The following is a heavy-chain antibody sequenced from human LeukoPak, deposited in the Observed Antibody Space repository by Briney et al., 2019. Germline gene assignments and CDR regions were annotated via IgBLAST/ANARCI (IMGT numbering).Heavy chain of an antibody. CDR1: RGTFSSYA. V-gene: IGHV1-69*06. J-gene: IGHJ5*02. CDR3: ATDSVLRDYYDSSGYSFDP. CDR2: IIPIFGTA. Sequence: ASVKVSCKASRGTFSSYAISWVRQAPGQGLEWMGGIIPIFGTANYAQKFQGRVTMTEDTSTDTAYMELSSLRSEDTAVYYCATDSVLRDYYDSSGYSFDPWGQGTLVTVSS. D-gene: IGHD3-22*01.